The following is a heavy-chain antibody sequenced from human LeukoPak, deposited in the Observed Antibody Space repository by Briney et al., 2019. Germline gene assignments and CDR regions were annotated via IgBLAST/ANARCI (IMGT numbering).Heavy chain of an antibody. V-gene: IGHV3-64*01. J-gene: IGHJ4*02. Sequence: GGSLRLSCAASGFTFSSYAMHWVRQAPGKGLEYVSAISSNGGSTYYANSVKGRFTISRDNSKNTLYLQMGSLRAEDMAVYYCARSDFDYWGQGTLVTVSS. CDR1: GFTFSSYA. CDR2: ISSNGGST. CDR3: ARSDFDY.